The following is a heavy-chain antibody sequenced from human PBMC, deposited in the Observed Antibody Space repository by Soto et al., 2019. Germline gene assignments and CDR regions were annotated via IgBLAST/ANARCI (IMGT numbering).Heavy chain of an antibody. Sequence: SLRLSCATSGFSFVNYAMNWVRQAPGKGLEWVSGLSGSGTSTYYADSVKCRFTISRDNSRDTLFLQMNSLTAYDTAVYYCAKATTNGGWFNPFDSQGQRALVTVSS. J-gene: IGHJ4*02. CDR3: AKATTNGGWFNPFDS. CDR2: LSGSGTST. D-gene: IGHD6-19*01. CDR1: GFSFVNYA. V-gene: IGHV3-23*01.